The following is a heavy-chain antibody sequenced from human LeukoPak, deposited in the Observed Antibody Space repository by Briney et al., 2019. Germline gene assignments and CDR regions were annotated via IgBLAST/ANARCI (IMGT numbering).Heavy chain of an antibody. CDR3: ARDHGGDSTAYTDY. D-gene: IGHD3-22*01. CDR1: GFTVSSNY. J-gene: IGHJ4*02. CDR2: IYSGGSA. Sequence: GGSLGLSCAASGFTVSSNYMSWVRQAPGKGLEWVSVIYSGGSAYHADSVKGRFTISRDNSKNTLYLQMNSLRAEDTAVYYCARDHGGDSTAYTDYWGQGTLVTVSS. V-gene: IGHV3-53*01.